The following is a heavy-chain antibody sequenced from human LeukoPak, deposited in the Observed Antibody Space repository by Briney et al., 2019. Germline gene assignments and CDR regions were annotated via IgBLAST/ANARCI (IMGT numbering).Heavy chain of an antibody. CDR1: GFSFSTSA. D-gene: IGHD4-11*01. V-gene: IGHV3-30*02. J-gene: IGHJ2*01. Sequence: GGSLRLSCAASGFSFSTSAMHWGRQTPGKGLEGLTHIKYDGNKKYYVDSVKGRFTISRDNTKKTLYMQKKSVREEETAIYNCAKWEPMTTVTLSLFFHLWGRNPLVTVSS. CDR3: AKWEPMTTVTLSLFFHL. CDR2: IKYDGNKK.